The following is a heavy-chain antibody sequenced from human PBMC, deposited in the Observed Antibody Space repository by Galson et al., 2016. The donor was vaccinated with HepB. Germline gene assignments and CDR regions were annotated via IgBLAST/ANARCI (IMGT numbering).Heavy chain of an antibody. D-gene: IGHD3-22*01. CDR2: ITSAGDKQ. V-gene: IGHV3-30*04. Sequence: SLRLSCAASGFSFNTYSMHWVRQAPGKGLEWVAAITSAGDKQYYTDSVRGRFTISRDNSNNMMYLQMNSLRAEDTAVYYCVRAFHDTSGHYWVNLDYWGQGALVTVSS. CDR1: GFSFNTYS. CDR3: VRAFHDTSGHYWVNLDY. J-gene: IGHJ4*02.